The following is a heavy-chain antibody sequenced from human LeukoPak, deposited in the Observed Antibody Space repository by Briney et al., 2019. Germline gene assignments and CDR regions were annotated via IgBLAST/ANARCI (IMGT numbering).Heavy chain of an antibody. J-gene: IGHJ5*02. V-gene: IGHV3-11*01. D-gene: IGHD5-18*01. Sequence: GGSLRLSCAASGFTFSDYYMSWIRQAPGEGLEWVSYINSSGSTIYYADSVKGRFTISRDNAKNSLYLQMNSLRAEDTAVYYCARDGAAMVTLFDPWGQGTLVTVP. CDR3: ARDGAAMVTLFDP. CDR2: INSSGSTI. CDR1: GFTFSDYY.